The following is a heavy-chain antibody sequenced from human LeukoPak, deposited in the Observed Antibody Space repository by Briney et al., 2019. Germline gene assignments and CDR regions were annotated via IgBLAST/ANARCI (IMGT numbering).Heavy chain of an antibody. CDR1: GGTFSSYA. CDR3: ARGLVEGRPSDYSNYWDLGNNWFDP. J-gene: IGHJ5*02. CDR2: IIPIFGTA. Sequence: GASVKVSCKASGGTFSSYAISWVRQAPGQGLEWMGGIIPIFGTANYAQKFQGRVTITTDESTSTAYMELSSLRSEDTAVYYCARGLVEGRPSDYSNYWDLGNNWFDPWGQGTLVTVSS. D-gene: IGHD4-11*01. V-gene: IGHV1-69*05.